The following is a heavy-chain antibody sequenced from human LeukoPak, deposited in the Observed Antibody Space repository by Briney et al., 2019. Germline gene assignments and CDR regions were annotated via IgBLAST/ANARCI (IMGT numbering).Heavy chain of an antibody. CDR2: VSGHGGDT. V-gene: IGHV3-23*01. CDR3: AKGAYYYDRTPFDI. J-gene: IGHJ3*02. D-gene: IGHD3-22*01. Sequence: GGSLRLSCAASGLTFSNYAMSWVRQAPGKGLEWVSAVSGHGGDTYYADSVKGRFTISRDNSKNTLYLQMNSLRAEDTAIYYCAKGAYYYDRTPFDIWGQGTMVTVSS. CDR1: GLTFSNYA.